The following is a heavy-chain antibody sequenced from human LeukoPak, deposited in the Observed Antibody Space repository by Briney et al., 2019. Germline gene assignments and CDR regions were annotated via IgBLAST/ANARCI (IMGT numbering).Heavy chain of an antibody. CDR3: VYSGYDWTYYFDW. J-gene: IGHJ4*02. Sequence: GGSLRLSCAASGFTFSSFWMHWVRQTPGKELVWVSRINADGKNTTYADSVKGRFTISRDNAKNTLYLQMSSLRAEDTAIYYCVYSGYDWTYYFDWWGQGTLVTVSS. D-gene: IGHD5-12*01. V-gene: IGHV3-74*01. CDR2: INADGKNT. CDR1: GFTFSSFW.